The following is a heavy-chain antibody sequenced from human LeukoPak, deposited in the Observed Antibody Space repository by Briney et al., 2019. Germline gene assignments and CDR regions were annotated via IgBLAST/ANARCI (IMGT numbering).Heavy chain of an antibody. Sequence: GGSLRLSCAASGFSFGDYAMHWVRQAPGKGLECVAFLRNDGSNKDHVDSVQGRFTISRDNSKNILFLQMNSLRAEDTALYYCATFFRKSGYHPFDIWGQGTLVTVSS. CDR2: LRNDGSNK. D-gene: IGHD6-13*01. V-gene: IGHV3-30*02. CDR3: ATFFRKSGYHPFDI. J-gene: IGHJ3*02. CDR1: GFSFGDYA.